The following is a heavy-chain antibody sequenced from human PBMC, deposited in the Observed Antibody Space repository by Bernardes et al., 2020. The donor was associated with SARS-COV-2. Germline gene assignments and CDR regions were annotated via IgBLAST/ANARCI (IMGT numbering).Heavy chain of an antibody. Sequence: GGSLRLSCAASGFTFSSYAMTWVRQAPGKGLEWVSAISGSGGSTYYADSVKGRFTISRDNSKNTLYLQMNSLRAEDTAVYYCANTYGGGYRRGTKIDYWGQGTLVTVSS. J-gene: IGHJ4*02. CDR3: ANTYGGGYRRGTKIDY. CDR2: ISGSGGST. CDR1: GFTFSSYA. D-gene: IGHD5-12*01. V-gene: IGHV3-23*01.